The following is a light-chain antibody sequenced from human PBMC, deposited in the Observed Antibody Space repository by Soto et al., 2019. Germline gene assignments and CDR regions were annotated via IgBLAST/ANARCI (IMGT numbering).Light chain of an antibody. CDR3: QMYSCAPQM. J-gene: IGKJ1*01. V-gene: IGKV1-27*01. Sequence: DIQMTQSPSSLSASVGDKVTITCRASQGISNYLAWYQQKPGKVPKLLIYAASTLQSGVRSRISGSGSGTDFPLTISLLQRECGAAYHCQMYSCAPQMLGQGTMVE. CDR2: AAS. CDR1: QGISNY.